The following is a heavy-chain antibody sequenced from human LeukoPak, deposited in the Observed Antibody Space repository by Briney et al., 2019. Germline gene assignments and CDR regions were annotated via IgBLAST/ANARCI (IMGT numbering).Heavy chain of an antibody. CDR1: GFTFSSYS. J-gene: IGHJ6*04. V-gene: IGHV3-21*01. D-gene: IGHD5-12*01. CDR2: ISSSSYI. Sequence: GGSLRLSCAASGFTFSSYSMNWVRQAPGKGLEWVSSISSSSYIYYADSVKGRFTISRDNAKNSLYLQMNSLRAEDTAVYYCARLYSGYDYNYYYGMDVWGKGTTVTVSS. CDR3: ARLYSGYDYNYYYGMDV.